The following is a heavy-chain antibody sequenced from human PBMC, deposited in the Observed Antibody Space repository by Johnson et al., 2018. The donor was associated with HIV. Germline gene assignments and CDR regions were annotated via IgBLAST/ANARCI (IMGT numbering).Heavy chain of an antibody. Sequence: VQLVESGGGLVQPGGSLRLSCAASGFTFSSYWMTWVRQAPGRGLEWVANINQGGSEKYYVDSVKGRVTISRDNAKNSLYLQMNNLRVEDTAVYYCVRDQGSGWPTNAFDIWGRGTRVTVSS. V-gene: IGHV3-7*01. CDR1: GFTFSSYW. CDR3: VRDQGSGWPTNAFDI. D-gene: IGHD6-19*01. CDR2: INQGGSEK. J-gene: IGHJ3*02.